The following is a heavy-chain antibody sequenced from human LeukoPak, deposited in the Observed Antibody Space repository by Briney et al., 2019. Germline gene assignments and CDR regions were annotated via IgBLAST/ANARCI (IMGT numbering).Heavy chain of an antibody. CDR1: GFTFSNYS. V-gene: IGHV3-30*02. CDR2: IRYDGSIK. J-gene: IGHJ3*01. D-gene: IGHD6-13*01. CDR3: AKSECGSWLFDAFDF. Sequence: GGPLRPPCAAPGFTFSNYSMPWVRQAPGKALEWVAFIRYDGSIKYYADSVKGRFTLSRDNSKNTLFLQMNSLRADDTALYYCAKSECGSWLFDAFDFWGQGTMVTVSS.